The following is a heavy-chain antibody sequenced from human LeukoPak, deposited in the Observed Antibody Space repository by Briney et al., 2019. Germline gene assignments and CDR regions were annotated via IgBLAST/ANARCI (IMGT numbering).Heavy chain of an antibody. CDR2: INHSGST. Sequence: SETLSLTCAVYGGSFSGYYWSWIRQPPGKGLEWIGEINHSGSTNYNPSLKSRVTISVDTSKNQFSLKLSSVTAADTAVYYCARRGGGKPFDYWGQGTLVTVSS. D-gene: IGHD4-23*01. CDR3: ARRGGGKPFDY. J-gene: IGHJ4*02. CDR1: GGSFSGYY. V-gene: IGHV4-34*01.